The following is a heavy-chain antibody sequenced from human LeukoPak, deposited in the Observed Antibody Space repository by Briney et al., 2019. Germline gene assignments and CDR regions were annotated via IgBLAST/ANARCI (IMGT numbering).Heavy chain of an antibody. V-gene: IGHV3-48*01. D-gene: IGHD3-3*01. CDR3: ARDGPFDFWSGWDY. Sequence: TGGSLRLSCVTSPGYGFTSHWMNWVRQAPGKGLEWVSYISSRSNTIYYADSVKGRFTISRDNAKNSLYLQMNSLRAEDTAVYYCARDGPFDFWSGWDYWGQGALVTVSS. J-gene: IGHJ4*02. CDR1: PGYGFTSHW. CDR2: ISSRSNTI.